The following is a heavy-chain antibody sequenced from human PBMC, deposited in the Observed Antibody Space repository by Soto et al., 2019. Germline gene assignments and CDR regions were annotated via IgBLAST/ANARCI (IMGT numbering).Heavy chain of an antibody. CDR3: ARVLGGAALVGD. CDR2: IKPGSGDN. Sequence: QVQLVQSGAEVKKPGASVKVSCKASGYTFTSYFIHWVRQAPGQGLEWMGKIKPGSGDNVYAQKLQGRITVPRDTSTRPGYRELSSLTPEDAAVYYCARVLGGAALVGDWGQGTRVTVSS. J-gene: IGHJ4*02. D-gene: IGHD5-18*01. V-gene: IGHV1-46*03. CDR1: GYTFTSYF.